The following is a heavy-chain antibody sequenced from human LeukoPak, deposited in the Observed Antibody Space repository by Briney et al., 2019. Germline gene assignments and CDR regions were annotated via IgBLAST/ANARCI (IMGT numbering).Heavy chain of an antibody. Sequence: GGSLRLSCAAYGFTFTAYWMTWVRQAPGKGLEWVAVISYDGSNKYYADSVKGRFTISRDNSKNTLYVQMNSLRAEDTAVYYCAKDPVSSWYVDYYMDVWGKGTTVTVSS. V-gene: IGHV3-30*18. CDR3: AKDPVSSWYVDYYMDV. D-gene: IGHD6-13*01. CDR1: GFTFTAYW. J-gene: IGHJ6*03. CDR2: ISYDGSNK.